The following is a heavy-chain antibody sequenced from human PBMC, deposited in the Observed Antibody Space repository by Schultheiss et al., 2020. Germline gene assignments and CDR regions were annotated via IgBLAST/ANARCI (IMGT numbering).Heavy chain of an antibody. CDR2: IYSGGST. V-gene: IGHV3-53*01. J-gene: IGHJ6*02. Sequence: GGSLRLSCAASGFTVSSNYMSWVRQAPGKGLEWVSVIYSGGSTYYADSVKGRFTISRDNSKNTLYLQMNSLRAEDTAVYYCARDVYYYGMDVWGQGTTVTVSS. CDR3: ARDVYYYGMDV. CDR1: GFTVSSNY.